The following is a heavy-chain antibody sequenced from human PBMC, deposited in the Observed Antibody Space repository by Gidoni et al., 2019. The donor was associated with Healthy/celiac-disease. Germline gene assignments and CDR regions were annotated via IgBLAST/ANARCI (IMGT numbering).Heavy chain of an antibody. Sequence: QVQLVQSGAEVKKPGSSVKVSCKASGGTFSSYAISWVRQAPGQGLEWMGGIIPIFGTANYEQKFQGRVTITADKSTSTAYMELSSLRSEDTAGYYCARTLSDRVTGYYEDYWGQGTLVTVSS. CDR1: GGTFSSYA. V-gene: IGHV1-69*06. D-gene: IGHD3-9*01. CDR3: ARTLSDRVTGYYEDY. J-gene: IGHJ4*02. CDR2: IIPIFGTA.